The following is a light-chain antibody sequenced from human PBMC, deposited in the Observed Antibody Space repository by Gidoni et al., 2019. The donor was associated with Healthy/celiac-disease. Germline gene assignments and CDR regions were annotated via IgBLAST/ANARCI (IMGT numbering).Light chain of an antibody. J-gene: IGKJ2*01. CDR2: DAS. V-gene: IGKV3-11*01. Sequence: EIVLTQSPATLSLSPGERATLSCRAGQSVSSYLAWYQQNPGQAPRLLIYDASNRATGIPARFSGSGSGTDFTLTISSLEPEDFAVYYCQQRSNWPRYTFGQGTKLEIK. CDR3: QQRSNWPRYT. CDR1: QSVSSY.